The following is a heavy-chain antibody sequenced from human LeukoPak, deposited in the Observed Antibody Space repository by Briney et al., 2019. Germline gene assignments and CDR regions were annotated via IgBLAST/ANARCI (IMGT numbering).Heavy chain of an antibody. J-gene: IGHJ6*02. CDR2: IYYTGST. Sequence: SQTLSLTCTVSGGSISIGDYFWNWIRQPPGKGLEWIGYIYYTGSTYYKPSLKSRITMSLDTSKNQFSLKLTSVTAADMAVYYCARGMEYYYGMDVWGQGTTVTVSS. CDR3: ARGMEYYYGMDV. CDR1: GGSISIGDYF. V-gene: IGHV4-30-4*01. D-gene: IGHD3-3*01.